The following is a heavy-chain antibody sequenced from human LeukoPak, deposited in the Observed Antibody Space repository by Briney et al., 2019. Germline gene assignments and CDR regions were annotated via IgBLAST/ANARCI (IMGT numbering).Heavy chain of an antibody. J-gene: IGHJ4*02. CDR2: IYPRDGST. V-gene: IGHV1-2*02. Sequence: ASVKVSCKASGYTFTSNYIHWVRQAPGQGLEWMGMIYPRDGSTSYAQKFQGRVTMTRDTSISTAYMELSRLRSDDTAVYYCASLTRGYSYGYLSWGQGTLVTVSS. CDR3: ASLTRGYSYGYLS. D-gene: IGHD5-18*01. CDR1: GYTFTSNY.